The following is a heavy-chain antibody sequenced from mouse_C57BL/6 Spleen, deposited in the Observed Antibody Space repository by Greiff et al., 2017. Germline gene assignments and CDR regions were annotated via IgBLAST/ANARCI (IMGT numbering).Heavy chain of an antibody. V-gene: IGHV1-15*01. Sequence: QVQLQQSGAELVRHGASVTLSCKASGYTFTDYEMHWVKQTPVHGLEWIGAIDPETGGTAYNQKFKGKAILTADKSSSTAYMELRSLTSEDSAVYYCTRFGQPLYFDYWGQGTTLTVSS. CDR2: IDPETGGT. CDR3: TRFGQPLYFDY. CDR1: GYTFTDYE. J-gene: IGHJ2*01. D-gene: IGHD3-1*01.